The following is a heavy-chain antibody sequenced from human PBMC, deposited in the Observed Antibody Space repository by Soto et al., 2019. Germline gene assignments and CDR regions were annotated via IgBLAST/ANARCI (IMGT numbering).Heavy chain of an antibody. CDR3: ARDNNWSYDY. V-gene: IGHV3-74*01. CDR1: GFTVSSNY. J-gene: IGHJ4*02. Sequence: PGGSLRLSCAAYGFTVSSNYMSWVRQAPGKGPDGSSTRDADSVQGRFTISRDNARNTLYLQMNSLRDEDTAVYYCARDNNWSYDYWGQGILVPVSP. CDR2: DGSST. D-gene: IGHD1-1*01.